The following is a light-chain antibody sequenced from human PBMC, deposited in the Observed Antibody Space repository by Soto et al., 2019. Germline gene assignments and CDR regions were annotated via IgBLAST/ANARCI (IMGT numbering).Light chain of an antibody. J-gene: IGKJ4*01. CDR3: QQYGSSPGLT. V-gene: IGKV3-20*01. CDR1: QSVSSSY. Sequence: EIVLTQTPGTLSLSPGERATLSCRASQSVSSSYLAWYQQKPGQAPRRLIYGASSRATGIPDRFSGSGSGTDFTLTINRLEPEDFAVYYCQQYGSSPGLTFGGGTKVAIK. CDR2: GAS.